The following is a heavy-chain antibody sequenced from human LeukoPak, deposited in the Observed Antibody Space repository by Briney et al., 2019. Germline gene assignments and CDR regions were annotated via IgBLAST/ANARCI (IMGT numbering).Heavy chain of an antibody. D-gene: IGHD3-9*01. V-gene: IGHV1-69*05. CDR3: ARRQYFGPLDY. J-gene: IGHJ4*02. CDR2: IIPIFGPA. Sequence: SVKVSSKASGGTFSIYAISWVRQAPEQGLEWMGGIIPIFGPANYAQKFQGRVTITTDESTSTAYMELSSLRSEDTAVYYCARRQYFGPLDYWGQGTLVTVSS. CDR1: GGTFSIYA.